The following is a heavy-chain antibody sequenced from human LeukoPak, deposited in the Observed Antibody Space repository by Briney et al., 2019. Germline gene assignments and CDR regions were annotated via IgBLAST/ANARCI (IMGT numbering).Heavy chain of an antibody. CDR2: IVVGSGNT. CDR1: GFTFTSSA. CDR3: AADSETHYGMDV. V-gene: IGHV1-58*01. J-gene: IGHJ6*02. Sequence: ASVKVSCKASGFTFTSSAVQWVRQARGQRLEWIEWIVVGSGNTNYAQKFQERVTITRDMSTSTAYMELSSLRSEDTAVYYCAADSETHYGMDVWGQGTTVTVSS.